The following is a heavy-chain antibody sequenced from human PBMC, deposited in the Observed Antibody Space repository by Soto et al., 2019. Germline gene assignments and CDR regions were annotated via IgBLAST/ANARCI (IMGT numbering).Heavy chain of an antibody. CDR1: GGSFSGYY. V-gene: IGHV4-34*01. D-gene: IGHD2-15*01. CDR2: INHSGST. CDR3: ARGLYCSGGSCTVFYYYYMDV. J-gene: IGHJ6*03. Sequence: QVQLQQWGAGLLKPSETLSLTCAVYGGSFSGYYWSWIRQPPGKGLEWIGEINHSGSTNYNPSLTSRVTISVDTSKNQFSLKLSSVTAADTAVYYCARGLYCSGGSCTVFYYYYMDVWGKGTTVTVSS.